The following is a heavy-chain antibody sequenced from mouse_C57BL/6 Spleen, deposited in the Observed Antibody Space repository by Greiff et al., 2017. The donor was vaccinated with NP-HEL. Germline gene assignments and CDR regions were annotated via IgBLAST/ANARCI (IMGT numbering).Heavy chain of an antibody. CDR2: ISDGGSYT. J-gene: IGHJ2*01. CDR3: ARVNYGSTPFDY. CDR1: GFTFSSYA. Sequence: EVQRVESGGGLVKPGGSLKLSCAASGFTFSSYAMSWVRQTPEKRLEWVATISDGGSYTYYPDNVKGRFTISRDNAKNNLYLQMSHLKSEDTAMYYCARVNYGSTPFDYWGQGTTLTVSS. V-gene: IGHV5-4*01. D-gene: IGHD1-1*01.